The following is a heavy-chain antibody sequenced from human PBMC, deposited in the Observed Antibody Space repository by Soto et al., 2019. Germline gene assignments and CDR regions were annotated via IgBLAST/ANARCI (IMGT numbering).Heavy chain of an antibody. CDR3: ARRGSGSWYFDY. Sequence: QLQLQESGPGLVKPSDTLSLTCTVSGGSISTNSYYWGWIRQPPGKGLEWIGSIYYSGSTFYNPALKSRVTISVDTSKNQFSLKLSSVPAADTAVFFCARRGSGSWYFDYWGQGTLVTVSS. CDR2: IYYSGST. V-gene: IGHV4-39*01. D-gene: IGHD6-13*01. J-gene: IGHJ4*02. CDR1: GGSISTNSYY.